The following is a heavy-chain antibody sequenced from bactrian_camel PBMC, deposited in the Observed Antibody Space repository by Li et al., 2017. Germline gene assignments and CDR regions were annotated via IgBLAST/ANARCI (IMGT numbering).Heavy chain of an antibody. V-gene: IGHV3S1*01. J-gene: IGHJ4*01. D-gene: IGHD1*01. CDR3: AAAPYVGASGYCYAHLVTEYSN. Sequence: QVQLVESGGGLVQPGGSLRLSCAASGFTFSSYWMYWVRQGSGKEREGVASIESDGITVYADSVKGRFTISKDNAKNTLYLQMNSLKPGDTAMYYCAAAPYVGASGYCYAHLVTEYSNSGQGTQVTVS. CDR2: IESDGIT. CDR1: GFTFSSYW.